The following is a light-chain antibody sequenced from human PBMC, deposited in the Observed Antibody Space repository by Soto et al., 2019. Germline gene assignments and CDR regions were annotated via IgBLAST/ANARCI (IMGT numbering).Light chain of an antibody. Sequence: DIVMTQSPDSLAVSLGERATINCKSSQSVLYSSNNKNYLGWYKQKPGQPPKLLIYWASTRDSGVPDRFSGSESGTDFTLTISSLQAEDGAEYYCQQNYSPPYTFGQGTRLEIK. CDR3: QQNYSPPYT. J-gene: IGKJ2*01. V-gene: IGKV4-1*01. CDR2: WAS. CDR1: QSVLYSSNNKNY.